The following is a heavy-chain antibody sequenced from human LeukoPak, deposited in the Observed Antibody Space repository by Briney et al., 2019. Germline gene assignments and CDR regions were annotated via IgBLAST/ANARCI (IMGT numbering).Heavy chain of an antibody. Sequence: ASVTVSCTASGYTFTGYYMHWVRQAPGQGLEWMGWINPNSGGTNYAQKFQGRVTMTRDTSISTAYMELSRLRSDDTAVYYCARYYDSSGYPFDYWGQGTLVTVSS. CDR1: GYTFTGYY. CDR2: INPNSGGT. D-gene: IGHD3-22*01. J-gene: IGHJ4*02. CDR3: ARYYDSSGYPFDY. V-gene: IGHV1-2*02.